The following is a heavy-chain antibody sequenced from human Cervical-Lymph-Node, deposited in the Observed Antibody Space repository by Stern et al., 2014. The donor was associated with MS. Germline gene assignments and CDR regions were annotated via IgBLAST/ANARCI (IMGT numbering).Heavy chain of an antibody. CDR2: ISPADSAT. J-gene: IGHJ4*02. CDR1: GYSFTNSW. D-gene: IGHD2-2*02. V-gene: IGHV5-51*01. Sequence: VQLVQSGAEVKKPGQSLKISCKGSGYSFTNSWIGWVRQMPGKGLELMGIISPADSATRYTPSFQGPVTIPVDKSFTTAYVQWTSLEASDTAMYYCARQGCATTSCHTIDSWGQGTLITVSS. CDR3: ARQGCATTSCHTIDS.